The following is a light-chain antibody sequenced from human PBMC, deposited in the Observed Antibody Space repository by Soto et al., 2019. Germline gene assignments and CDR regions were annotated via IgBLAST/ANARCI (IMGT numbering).Light chain of an antibody. CDR1: QSVSSNY. CDR3: QQYGRSPLT. Sequence: EIVLTQSPGTLSLSPGERATLSYRASQSVSSNYLAWYQQKPGQAPRLLIYGASSRATGIPDRFSGSGSGTDFTLTIRRLEPEDFAVYYCQQYGRSPLTFGGGTKVDIK. V-gene: IGKV3-20*01. J-gene: IGKJ4*01. CDR2: GAS.